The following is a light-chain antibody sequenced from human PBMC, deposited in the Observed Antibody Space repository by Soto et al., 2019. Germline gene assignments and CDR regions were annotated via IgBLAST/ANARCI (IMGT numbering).Light chain of an antibody. Sequence: QSALTQPASVSGSPGQSITLSCTGTSSDVGGYNYDSWYQQHPGKAPKLMIYDVSNRPSGVSNRFSGSKSGNTASLTISGPQAEDEADYYCSSYTSSSVVFGGGTKVTVL. CDR1: SSDVGGYNY. J-gene: IGLJ2*01. V-gene: IGLV2-14*01. CDR2: DVS. CDR3: SSYTSSSVV.